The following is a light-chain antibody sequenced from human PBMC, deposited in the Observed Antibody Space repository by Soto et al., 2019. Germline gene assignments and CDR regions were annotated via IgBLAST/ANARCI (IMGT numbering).Light chain of an antibody. CDR2: EVS. CDR1: SSDVGVYNY. J-gene: IGLJ1*01. Sequence: QSALTQPASVSGSPGQSITISCTGTSSDVGVYNYVSWYQQQPGKAPKLMIYEVSDRPSGVSNRFSGSKSGNTASLTISGLQAEDEADYYCSSYTSSGTYVFGTGTKLTVL. V-gene: IGLV2-14*01. CDR3: SSYTSSGTYV.